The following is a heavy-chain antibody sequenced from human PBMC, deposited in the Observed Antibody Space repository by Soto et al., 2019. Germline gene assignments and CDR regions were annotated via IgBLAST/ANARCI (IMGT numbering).Heavy chain of an antibody. J-gene: IGHJ4*02. Sequence: SETLSLTCAVSGYSISLGYYWGWIRQPPGKGLEWIGSIYHSGNTYYNPSLNSRVSISLDTSKNHFSLELTSVTAADTAVYYCERVKLAGRGGFGYWGLGTLVTVSS. CDR3: ERVKLAGRGGFGY. CDR1: GYSISLGYY. D-gene: IGHD2-15*01. V-gene: IGHV4-38-2*01. CDR2: IYHSGNT.